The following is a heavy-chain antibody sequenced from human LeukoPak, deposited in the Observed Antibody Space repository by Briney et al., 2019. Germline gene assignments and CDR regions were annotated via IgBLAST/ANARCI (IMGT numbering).Heavy chain of an antibody. V-gene: IGHV1-18*01. D-gene: IGHD3-22*01. J-gene: IGHJ5*02. Sequence: ASVTVSCTASGYTFTIYGISWVRQAPGQGLEWMGWISVYNGYTHYANNHQGRVTMTTDTSTSTAYMELRSLRSDDTAVYYCARDEARYSSGYYPNWFDPWGQGTLVTVSS. CDR2: ISVYNGYT. CDR1: GYTFTIYG. CDR3: ARDEARYSSGYYPNWFDP.